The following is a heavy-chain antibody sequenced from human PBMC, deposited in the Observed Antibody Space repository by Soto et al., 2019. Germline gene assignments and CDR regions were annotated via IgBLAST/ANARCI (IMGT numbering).Heavy chain of an antibody. CDR2: IYPGDSDT. J-gene: IGHJ3*02. D-gene: IGHD6-19*01. CDR1: GYSFTSYW. Sequence: GESLKISCKGSGYSFTSYWIGWVRQMPGKGLEWMGIIYPGDSDTRYSPSFQGQVTISADKSISTAYLQWSSLKASDTAMYYCARHRRGAVAGIDAFDIWGQGTMVTVSS. V-gene: IGHV5-51*01. CDR3: ARHRRGAVAGIDAFDI.